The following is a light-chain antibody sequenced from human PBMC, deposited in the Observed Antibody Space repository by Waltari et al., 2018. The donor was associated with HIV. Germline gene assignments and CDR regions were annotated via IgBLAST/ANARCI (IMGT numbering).Light chain of an antibody. V-gene: IGLV1-44*01. Sequence: QSVLTQPPSASGTPGQRVTISCPGSSSNIGSNTVNWYQQLPGTAPKLLIYSNNQRPSGVPDRFSGSKSGTSASLAISGLQSEDEADYYCAAWDDSLNGSFGEGTKLTVL. CDR3: AAWDDSLNGS. CDR2: SNN. CDR1: SSNIGSNT. J-gene: IGLJ2*01.